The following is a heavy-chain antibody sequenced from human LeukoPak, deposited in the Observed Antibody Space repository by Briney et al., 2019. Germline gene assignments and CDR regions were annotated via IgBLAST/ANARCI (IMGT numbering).Heavy chain of an antibody. CDR1: GGSISNCY. J-gene: IGHJ3*02. Sequence: PSETLSLTCTVSGGSISNCYWSWIRQPPGKGLEWIGYFYYSGSTSYNPSLKSRVTISVATSKNQFSLKLSSVTAADTAVYYCAKGGIRSGAFDIWGQGTRVTVSS. V-gene: IGHV4-59*01. D-gene: IGHD6-13*01. CDR3: AKGGIRSGAFDI. CDR2: FYYSGST.